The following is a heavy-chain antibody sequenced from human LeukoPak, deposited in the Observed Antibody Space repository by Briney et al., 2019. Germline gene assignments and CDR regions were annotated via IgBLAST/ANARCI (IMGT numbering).Heavy chain of an antibody. J-gene: IGHJ5*02. D-gene: IGHD6-13*01. CDR1: GFTFSSYS. CDR3: ARGVGLEQVVNWFDP. Sequence: GGSLRLSCAASGFTFSSYSMTWVRQAPGKGLEWVSSISSSSDYIYYADSVKGRFTISRDNAKNTLYLQMNSLRADETAVYYCARGVGLEQVVNWFDPGGQGTLVTVSS. CDR2: ISSSSDYI. V-gene: IGHV3-21*01.